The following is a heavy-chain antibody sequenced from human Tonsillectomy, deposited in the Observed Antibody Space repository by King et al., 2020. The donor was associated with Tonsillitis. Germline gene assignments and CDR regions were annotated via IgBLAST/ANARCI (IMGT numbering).Heavy chain of an antibody. Sequence: VQLVESGGGLVKPGGSLRLSCAASGFTFNDYYMTWIRQAPGKGLEWVSHICSSSTYTKYADSVKGRFTISRDNAKNSLYLQMNSLRADDTAVYYCARDNVDRFGDYFDYWGQGTLVTVSS. CDR1: GFTFNDYY. J-gene: IGHJ4*02. D-gene: IGHD3-10*01. V-gene: IGHV3-11*05. CDR3: ARDNVDRFGDYFDY. CDR2: ICSSSTYT.